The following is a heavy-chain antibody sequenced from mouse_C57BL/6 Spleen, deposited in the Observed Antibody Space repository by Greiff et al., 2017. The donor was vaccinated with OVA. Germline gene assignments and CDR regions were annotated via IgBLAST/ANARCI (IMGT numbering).Heavy chain of an antibody. CDR3: ARREDYGSSYVDYFDY. CDR2: ILPGSGST. J-gene: IGHJ2*01. CDR1: GYTFTGYW. D-gene: IGHD1-1*01. V-gene: IGHV1-9*01. Sequence: QVQLKQSGAELMKPGASVKLSCKATGYTFTGYWIEWVKQRPGHGLEWIGEILPGSGSTNYNEKFKGKATFTADKSSNTAYMQLSSLTTEDSAIYYSARREDYGSSYVDYFDYWGQGTTLTVSS.